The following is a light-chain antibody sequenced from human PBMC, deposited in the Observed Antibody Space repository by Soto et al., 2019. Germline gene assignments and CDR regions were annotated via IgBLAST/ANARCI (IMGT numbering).Light chain of an antibody. CDR3: VTSHSSLSPVV. CDR1: SSNIGNNY. CDR2: DND. J-gene: IGLJ2*01. V-gene: IGLV1-51*01. Sequence: QSVLTQPPSVSAAPGQKVSISCSGSSSNIGNNYVSWYQHLPGTAPRLLIYDNDKRPLGIPDRFSGSKSGTSATLGITGLQTGDEADYYCVTSHSSLSPVVFGGGTKLTVL.